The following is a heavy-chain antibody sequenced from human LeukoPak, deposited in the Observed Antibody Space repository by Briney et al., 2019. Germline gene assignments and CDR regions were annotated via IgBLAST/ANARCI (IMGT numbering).Heavy chain of an antibody. CDR3: AKGWVVRGVTLFRSRYYYYYGMDV. CDR2: ISGSGGST. CDR1: GFTFSSYA. J-gene: IGHJ6*02. V-gene: IGHV3-23*01. D-gene: IGHD3-10*01. Sequence: GGSLRLSCAASGFTFSSYAMSWVRQAPGKGLEWVSAISGSGGSTYYADSVKGRFTISRDNSKNTLYLQMNSLRAEDTAVYYCAKGWVVRGVTLFRSRYYYYYGMDVWGQGTTVTVSS.